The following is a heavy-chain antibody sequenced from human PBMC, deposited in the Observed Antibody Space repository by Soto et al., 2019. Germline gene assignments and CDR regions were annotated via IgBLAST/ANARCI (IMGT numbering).Heavy chain of an antibody. J-gene: IGHJ4*02. Sequence: SVKVSCKASGFTFTSSAVQWVLQARGQRLEWIGWIVVGSGNTNYAQKFQERVTITRDMSTSTAYMELSSLRSEDTAVYYCAADYYDFWSGYYNFAYWGQGTLVTVSS. CDR1: GFTFTSSA. CDR3: AADYYDFWSGYYNFAY. D-gene: IGHD3-3*01. CDR2: IVVGSGNT. V-gene: IGHV1-58*01.